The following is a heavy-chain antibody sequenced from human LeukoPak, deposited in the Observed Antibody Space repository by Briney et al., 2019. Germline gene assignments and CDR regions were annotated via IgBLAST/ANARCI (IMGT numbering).Heavy chain of an antibody. Sequence: SETLSLTCAVYGGSFSGYYWSWIRQPPGKGLEWIGEINHSGSTNYNPSLKSRVTISVDTSKNQFSLKLSSVTAADTAVYYCARHYDILTDFDYWGQGTLVTVSS. D-gene: IGHD3-9*01. CDR3: ARHYDILTDFDY. V-gene: IGHV4-34*01. CDR2: INHSGST. CDR1: GGSFSGYY. J-gene: IGHJ4*02.